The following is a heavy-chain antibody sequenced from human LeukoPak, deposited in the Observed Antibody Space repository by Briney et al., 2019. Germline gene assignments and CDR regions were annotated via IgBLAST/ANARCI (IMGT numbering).Heavy chain of an antibody. D-gene: IGHD1-26*01. CDR2: IDPNINGA. V-gene: IGHV1-2*02. CDR1: GYTFTAYY. Sequence: GASVKASCKTSGYTFTAYYLHWVRRAPGQGLEWMGWIDPNINGATYAQKFQGRVTMTRDTSITTAYMELSSLTSDDTAVYYCARESGSFDFWGQGTLVTVSS. CDR3: ARESGSFDF. J-gene: IGHJ4*02.